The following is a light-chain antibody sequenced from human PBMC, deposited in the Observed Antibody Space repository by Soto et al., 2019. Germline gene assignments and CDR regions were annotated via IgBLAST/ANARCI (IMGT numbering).Light chain of an antibody. Sequence: EIVLTQSPGTLSLSPGERATLSCRASQSVASRNLAWYQQKSGQAPRLLIYGASSRAIHTPDRFSGSWSGTDFTLTISRLEPKYFAGYYWQHIGNSLWTFGQGTKVEI. V-gene: IGKV3-20*01. CDR1: QSVASRN. CDR3: QHIGNSLWT. J-gene: IGKJ1*01. CDR2: GAS.